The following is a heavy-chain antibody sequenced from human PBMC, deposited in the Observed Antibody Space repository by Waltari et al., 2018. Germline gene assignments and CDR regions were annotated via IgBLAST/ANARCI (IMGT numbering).Heavy chain of an antibody. Sequence: EVEVVESGGGLMQPGGSLRLSCAASGFSVSDNFISWVRQAPGKGLEWVSISYTVGTTYFSESVKCRFTISRDNSRNTVYLQMNSLRVEDTAVYFCARVAGTALHRYYHYYMDLWGKGTTVTVSS. CDR2: SYTVGTT. J-gene: IGHJ6*03. D-gene: IGHD2-15*01. CDR3: ARVAGTALHRYYHYYMDL. CDR1: GFSVSDNF. V-gene: IGHV3-53*01.